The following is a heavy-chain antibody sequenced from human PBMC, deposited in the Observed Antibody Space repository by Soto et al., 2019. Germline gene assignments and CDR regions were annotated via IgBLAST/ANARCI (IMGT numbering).Heavy chain of an antibody. J-gene: IGHJ4*02. V-gene: IGHV3-23*01. CDR3: AKDSQQWLTIFVY. CDR1: GFTFSNYA. CDR2: ISGSGGTT. Sequence: EVQLLESGGGLVQPGESLRLSCVASGFTFSNYAMSWVRQAPGKGLEWVSGISGSGGTTYYADSVKGRFTISRDNSKNTLFLQMNSLRAGDTAVYYFAKDSQQWLTIFVYCGQGALVTVSS. D-gene: IGHD6-19*01.